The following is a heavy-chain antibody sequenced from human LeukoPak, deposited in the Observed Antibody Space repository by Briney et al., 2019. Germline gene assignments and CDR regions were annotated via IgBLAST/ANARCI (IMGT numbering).Heavy chain of an antibody. J-gene: IGHJ4*02. V-gene: IGHV3-53*01. CDR1: GFTVSDFY. CDR3: ARDRLQYFDY. CDR2: IYVSGDT. D-gene: IGHD3-16*01. Sequence: GGSLRLSCAASGFTVSDFYMSWVRQAPGKGLEWVSLIYVSGDTYYTDSVKGRFTISRDTSENTLYLQMNSLRVEDTAVYYCARDRLQYFDYWGQGTLVTVSS.